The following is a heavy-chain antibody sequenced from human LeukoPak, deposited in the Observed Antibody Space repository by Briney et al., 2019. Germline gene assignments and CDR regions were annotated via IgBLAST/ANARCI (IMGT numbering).Heavy chain of an antibody. J-gene: IGHJ4*02. CDR3: ARLLERRYYFDY. V-gene: IGHV1-69*04. D-gene: IGHD1-1*01. CDR2: IIPILGIA. CDR1: GGTFSSYA. Sequence: ASVKVSCKASGGTFSSYAISWVRQAPGQGLEWMGRIIPILGIANYAQKFQGRVTITADKSTSTAHMELSSLRSEDTAVYYCARLLERRYYFDYWGQGTLVTVSS.